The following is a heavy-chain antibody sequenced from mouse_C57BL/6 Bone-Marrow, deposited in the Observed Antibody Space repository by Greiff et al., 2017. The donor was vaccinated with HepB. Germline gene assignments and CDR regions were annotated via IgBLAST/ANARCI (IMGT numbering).Heavy chain of an antibody. V-gene: IGHV5-9-1*02. CDR3: TGTPYYYAMDY. J-gene: IGHJ4*01. Sequence: EVHLVESGEGLVKPGGSLKLSCAASGFTFSSYAMSWVRQTPEKRLEWVAYISSGGDYIYYADTVKGRFTISRDNARNTLYLQMSSLKSEDTAMYYCTGTPYYYAMDYWGQGTSVTVSS. CDR2: ISSGGDYI. CDR1: GFTFSSYA. D-gene: IGHD4-1*01.